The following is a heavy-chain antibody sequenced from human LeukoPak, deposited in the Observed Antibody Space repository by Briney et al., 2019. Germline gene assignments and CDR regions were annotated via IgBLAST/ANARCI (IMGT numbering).Heavy chain of an antibody. D-gene: IGHD6-13*01. Sequence: SETRSLTWAVYGGSFRGYYGGWIRQPPGRGRGGMGEFNHGGTTNYHPSLKSRVTISVEPSKNQFSLKLSSVTAADTAVYYCARGGSSWYLGWGVDSKHYGMDVWGQGTTVTVSS. CDR1: GGSFRGYY. J-gene: IGHJ6*02. CDR2: FNHGGTT. V-gene: IGHV4-34*01. CDR3: ARGGSSWYLGWGVDSKHYGMDV.